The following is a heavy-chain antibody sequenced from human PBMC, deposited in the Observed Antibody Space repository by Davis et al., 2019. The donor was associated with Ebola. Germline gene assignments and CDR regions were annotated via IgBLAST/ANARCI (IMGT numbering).Heavy chain of an antibody. CDR3: ARVSGYSPMYYGMDV. CDR2: INSDGSST. D-gene: IGHD5-12*01. J-gene: IGHJ6*02. V-gene: IGHV3-74*01. Sequence: PGGSLRLSCAASGFTFSSYWMHWVRQAPGKGLVWVSRINSDGSSTSYADSVKGRFTISRDNAKNTLYLQMNSLRAEDTAVYYCARVSGYSPMYYGMDVWGQGTTVTVSS. CDR1: GFTFSSYW.